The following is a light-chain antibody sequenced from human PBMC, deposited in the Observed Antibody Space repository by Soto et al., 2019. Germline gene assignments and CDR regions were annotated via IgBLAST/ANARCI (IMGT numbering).Light chain of an antibody. CDR2: LGS. J-gene: IGKJ1*01. CDR3: MQALYTPQT. Sequence: DIVMTQSPLSLPVTPGEPASISCRTSQSLLHTNGYNYLDWYLQKPGQSPQLLIYLGSNRTSGVPDRFSGSGSGTDFTLRISRVDAEDVGVYYCMQALYTPQTFGQGTKVEIK. CDR1: QSLLHTNGYNY. V-gene: IGKV2-28*01.